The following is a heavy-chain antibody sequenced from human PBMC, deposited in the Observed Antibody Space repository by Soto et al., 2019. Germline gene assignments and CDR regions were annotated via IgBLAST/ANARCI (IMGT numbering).Heavy chain of an antibody. CDR3: ARGGVTTVTADAFDI. D-gene: IGHD4-17*01. Sequence: SLKVSCKASGGTFSSYTISWVRQAPGQGLEWMGRIIPILGIANYAQKFQGRVTITADKSTSTAYMELSSLRSEDTAVYYCARGGVTTVTADAFDIWGQGTMVTVSS. CDR1: GGTFSSYT. CDR2: IIPILGIA. V-gene: IGHV1-69*02. J-gene: IGHJ3*02.